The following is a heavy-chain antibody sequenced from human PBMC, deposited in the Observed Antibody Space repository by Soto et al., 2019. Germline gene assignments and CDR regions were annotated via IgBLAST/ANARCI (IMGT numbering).Heavy chain of an antibody. CDR2: IIPIFGTA. V-gene: IGHV1-69*13. Sequence: SVKVSCKASGGTFSSYAISWVRQAPGQGLEWMGGIIPIFGTANYAQKFQGRVTITADESTSTAYMELSSLRSEDTTVYYCARRGSYYDDGNYYYYGMDVWGQGTTVTVSS. CDR3: ARRGSYYDDGNYYYYGMDV. J-gene: IGHJ6*02. CDR1: GGTFSSYA. D-gene: IGHD1-26*01.